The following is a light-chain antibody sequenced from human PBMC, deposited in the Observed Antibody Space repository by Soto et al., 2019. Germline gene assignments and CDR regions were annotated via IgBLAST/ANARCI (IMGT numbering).Light chain of an antibody. J-gene: IGKJ1*01. CDR2: GAS. Sequence: EIVMTQSPATLSVSPGERATLSCRASQSIRGHLAWYQQKPGQAPRLLIYGASTRATGIPARFSASGSGTELTLTISSLQSEDFAVYYCQQYDYWWTFGQGTKVDIK. V-gene: IGKV3-15*01. CDR1: QSIRGH. CDR3: QQYDYWWT.